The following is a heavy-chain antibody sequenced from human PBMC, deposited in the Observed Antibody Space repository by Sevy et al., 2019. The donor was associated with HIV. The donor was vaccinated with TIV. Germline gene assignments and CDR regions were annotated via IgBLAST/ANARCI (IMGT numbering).Heavy chain of an antibody. V-gene: IGHV3-15*01. D-gene: IGHD3-10*01. CDR1: GFTFSNAW. Sequence: GGSLRLSCAASGFTFSNAWMSWVRQAPGKGLEWVGRIKSKTDGGTTDYAAPVKGRFTISRDDSKNTRYLQMNSLKTEDTAVYYCTTDLAVRITMVQGATHWGQGTLVTVSS. CDR3: TTDLAVRITMVQGATH. CDR2: IKSKTDGGTT. J-gene: IGHJ4*02.